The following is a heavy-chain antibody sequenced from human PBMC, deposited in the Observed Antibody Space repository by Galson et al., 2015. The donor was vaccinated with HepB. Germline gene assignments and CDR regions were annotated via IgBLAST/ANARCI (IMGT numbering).Heavy chain of an antibody. CDR3: ARDANYYDSSGYFLDYYYYYGMDV. J-gene: IGHJ6*02. D-gene: IGHD3-22*01. CDR1: GDSVSSNSAA. Sequence: CAISGDSVSSNSAAWNWIRQSPSRGLEWLGRTYYRSKWYNDYAVSVKSRITINPDTSKNQFSLQLNFVTPEDTAVYYCARDANYYDSSGYFLDYYYYYGMDVWGQGTTVTVSS. CDR2: TYYRSKWYN. V-gene: IGHV6-1*01.